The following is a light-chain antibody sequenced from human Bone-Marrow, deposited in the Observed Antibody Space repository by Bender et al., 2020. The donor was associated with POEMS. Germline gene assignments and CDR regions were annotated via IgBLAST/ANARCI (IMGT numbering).Light chain of an antibody. Sequence: QSVLTQPPSASGTPGQRVTISCSGGSSNIGAHAVNWYQHLPGTAPKLLLYSSHRRPSEVPDRFSGSRSGTYASLAISGLKSEDEADYYCAVWDDSLNGWVFGGGTKLTVL. J-gene: IGLJ3*02. CDR1: SSNIGAHA. CDR2: SSH. V-gene: IGLV1-44*01. CDR3: AVWDDSLNGWV.